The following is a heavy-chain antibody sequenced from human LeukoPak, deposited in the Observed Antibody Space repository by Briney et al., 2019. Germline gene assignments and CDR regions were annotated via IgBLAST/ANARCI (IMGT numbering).Heavy chain of an antibody. V-gene: IGHV1-69*01. CDR2: IIPIFGTA. J-gene: IGHJ4*02. Sequence: ASVKVSCKASGGTFSSYAISWVRQAPGQGLEWMGGIIPIFGTANYAQKFQGRVTITADESTSTAYMELSSLRSEDTAVYYCARAKWSVAGCYFDYWGQGTLVTVSS. D-gene: IGHD6-13*01. CDR1: GGTFSSYA. CDR3: ARAKWSVAGCYFDY.